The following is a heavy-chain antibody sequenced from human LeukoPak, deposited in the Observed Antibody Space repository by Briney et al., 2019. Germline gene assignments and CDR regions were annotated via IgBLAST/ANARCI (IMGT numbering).Heavy chain of an antibody. Sequence: PSETLSLTCTVSGGSISSYYWSWIRQPAGKGLEWIGRIYTSGSTNYNPSLKSRVTMSVDTSKNQFSLKLSSVTAADTAVYYCARSYSSGWYTWFDPWGQGTLVTVSS. CDR1: GGSISSYY. CDR2: IYTSGST. J-gene: IGHJ5*02. D-gene: IGHD6-19*01. V-gene: IGHV4-4*07. CDR3: ARSYSSGWYTWFDP.